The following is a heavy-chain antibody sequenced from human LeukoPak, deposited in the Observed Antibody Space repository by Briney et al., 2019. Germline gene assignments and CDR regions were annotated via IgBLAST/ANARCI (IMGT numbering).Heavy chain of an antibody. V-gene: IGHV1-18*01. CDR3: ARDSVYLRSGGSWLGGWFDP. CDR2: ISAYNGNT. J-gene: IGHJ5*02. Sequence: GASVKVSCKASGYTFTSYGISWVRQAPGQGLEWMGWISAYNGNTNYAQKVQDRVTMTTDTSTSTAYMELRSLRTDDTAVYYCARDSVYLRSGGSWLGGWFDPWGQGTLVTVSS. D-gene: IGHD2-15*01. CDR1: GYTFTSYG.